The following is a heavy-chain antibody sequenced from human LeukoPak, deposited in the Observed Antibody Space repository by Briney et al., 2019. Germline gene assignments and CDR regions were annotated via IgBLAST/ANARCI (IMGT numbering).Heavy chain of an antibody. V-gene: IGHV4-39*07. J-gene: IGHJ4*02. CDR2: IFYSGST. CDR3: AREDYYDSSGYYLDC. Sequence: PSETLSLTCTVSGGSISTSNYYWGWIRQPPGKGLEWIGNIFYSGSTYYSPSLKSRVTISVDTSKNQFSLKLSSVTAADTAVYYCAREDYYDSSGYYLDCWGQGTLVTVSS. D-gene: IGHD3-22*01. CDR1: GGSISTSNYY.